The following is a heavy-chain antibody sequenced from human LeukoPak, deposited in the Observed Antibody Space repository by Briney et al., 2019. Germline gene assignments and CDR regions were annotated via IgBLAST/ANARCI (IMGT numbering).Heavy chain of an antibody. J-gene: IGHJ4*02. CDR3: AKTHIAATDFDY. D-gene: IGHD6-6*01. Sequence: GGSLRLSCAASGFTFSSYAMSWVRQAPGKGLEWVSAISGSGGSTYYADSVKGRFTISRDNSKYTLYLQMNSLRAEDTAVYYCAKTHIAATDFDYWGQGTLVTVSS. V-gene: IGHV3-23*01. CDR1: GFTFSSYA. CDR2: ISGSGGST.